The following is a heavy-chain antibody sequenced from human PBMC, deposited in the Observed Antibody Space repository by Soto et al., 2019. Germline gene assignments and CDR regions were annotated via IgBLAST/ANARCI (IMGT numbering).Heavy chain of an antibody. J-gene: IGHJ6*02. CDR2: IYSGGST. CDR3: ARERGYYGMDV. V-gene: IGHV3-53*01. CDR1: GFTVSNNY. Sequence: PGGSLRLSGAASGFTVSNNYMSWVREAPGNGLEWCSVIYSGGSTYSADSVRGRLTISRDNSKNTLYLQMNSLRAEDTAVYYCARERGYYGMDVWGQGTTVTVSS.